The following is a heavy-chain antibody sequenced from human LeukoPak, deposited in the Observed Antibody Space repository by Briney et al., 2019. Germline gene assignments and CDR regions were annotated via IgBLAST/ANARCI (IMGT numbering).Heavy chain of an antibody. CDR1: GGSISSHY. D-gene: IGHD3-3*01. V-gene: IGHV4-59*11. CDR3: AKDLYDDVHGTFHI. Sequence: SETLSLTCTVSGGSISSHYWSWIRQPPGKGLEWIGYIYYSGSTNYNPSLKSRVTISVDTSKNQFSLKLSSVTAADTAVYYCAKDLYDDVHGTFHIWGQGTMVTVSS. J-gene: IGHJ3*02. CDR2: IYYSGST.